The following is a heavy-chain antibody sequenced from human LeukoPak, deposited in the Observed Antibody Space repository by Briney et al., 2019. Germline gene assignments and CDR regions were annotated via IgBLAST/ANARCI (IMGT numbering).Heavy chain of an antibody. V-gene: IGHV3-7*05. CDR3: KREGRRLLVIGNYV. Sequence: PGGSLRLTCTASGFTFSSYWWSWVRQAPGKGLEWVANIKQDGSEKYYVDSVKGRFTISRDNAKNSLYLQMNSLRAEDTAVYYCKREGRRLLVIGNYVRGQGTTVTVSS. CDR1: GFTFSSYW. CDR2: IKQDGSEK. D-gene: IGHD2-21*02. J-gene: IGHJ6*02.